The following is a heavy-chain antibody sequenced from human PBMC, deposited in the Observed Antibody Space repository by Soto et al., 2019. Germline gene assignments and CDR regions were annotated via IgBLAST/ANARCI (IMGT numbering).Heavy chain of an antibody. D-gene: IGHD3-3*01. Sequence: GGSLRLSCAASGFTFSSYSMNWVRQAPGKGLEWVSYISSSSSTIYYADSVKGRFTISRDNAKNSLYLQMNSLRAEDTAVYYCARFPNYDFWSGYYATYYYYYYMDVWGKGTTVTVSS. J-gene: IGHJ6*03. CDR3: ARFPNYDFWSGYYATYYYYYYMDV. CDR1: GFTFSSYS. V-gene: IGHV3-48*01. CDR2: ISSSSSTI.